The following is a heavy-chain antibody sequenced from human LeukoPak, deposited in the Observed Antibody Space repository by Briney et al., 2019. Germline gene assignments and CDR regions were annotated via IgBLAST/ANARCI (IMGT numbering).Heavy chain of an antibody. CDR1: GYTFTSYD. J-gene: IGHJ6*02. Sequence: ASVKVSCKASGYTFTSYDINWVRQATGQGLEWMGWMNPNSGNTGYAQKFQGRVTMTRNTSISTAYMELSSLRSEDTAVYYCARGVYDFWSGYYTGGYYYYGMDVWGQGTTVTVSS. D-gene: IGHD3-3*01. V-gene: IGHV1-8*01. CDR2: MNPNSGNT. CDR3: ARGVYDFWSGYYTGGYYYYGMDV.